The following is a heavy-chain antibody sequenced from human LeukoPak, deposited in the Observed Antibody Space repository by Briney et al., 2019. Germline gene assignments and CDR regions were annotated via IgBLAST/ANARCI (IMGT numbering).Heavy chain of an antibody. D-gene: IGHD6-13*01. CDR3: ARDSAAGTDY. CDR1: GGSISSYY. V-gene: IGHV4-59*01. Sequence: SETLSLTCTVSGGSISSYYWSWIRQPPGKGLEWIGYIYYSGSTNYNPSLKSRVTISVDTSKNQFSLKLSSVTAADTAVYYCARDSAAGTDYWGQGTLVTVSS. CDR2: IYYSGST. J-gene: IGHJ4*02.